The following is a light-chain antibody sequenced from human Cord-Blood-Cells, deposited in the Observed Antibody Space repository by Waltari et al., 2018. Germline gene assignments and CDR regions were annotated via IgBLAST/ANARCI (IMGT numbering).Light chain of an antibody. CDR1: QSVSSIY. J-gene: IGKJ1*01. CDR3: QQYGSSQT. CDR2: GAS. Sequence: EIVLTQSPGTRSLSPGERATLACRARQSVSSIYLAWYQKKPGQAPRLLIYGASSRATGIPDRFSGSGSGTDFTLTISRLEPEDFAVYYCQQYGSSQTFGQGTKVEIK. V-gene: IGKV3-20*01.